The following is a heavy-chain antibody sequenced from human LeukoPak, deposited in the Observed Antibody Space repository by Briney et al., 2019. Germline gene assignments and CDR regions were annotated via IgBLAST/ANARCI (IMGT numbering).Heavy chain of an antibody. Sequence: GGSLRLSCAASGFTFSSYAMTWVRLAPGKGLEWVSSITNTGGSTYYADSVRGRFTISRDNSKNTLSLQMNSLRAEDTALYYCAKTGFCSGINCYLGDYWGQGTLVTVS. J-gene: IGHJ4*02. CDR1: GFTFSSYA. CDR3: AKTGFCSGINCYLGDY. D-gene: IGHD2-15*01. V-gene: IGHV3-23*01. CDR2: ITNTGGST.